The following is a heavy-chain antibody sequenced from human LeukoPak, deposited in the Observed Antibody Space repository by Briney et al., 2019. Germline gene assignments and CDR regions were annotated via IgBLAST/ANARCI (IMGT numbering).Heavy chain of an antibody. J-gene: IGHJ5*02. V-gene: IGHV4-30-4*07. D-gene: IGHD6-13*01. CDR1: GGSFSSSSYS. CDR2: LYYSGSN. CDR3: ASYSSSWYNSSDRSWFDP. Sequence: SQTLSLTCTVSGGSFSSSSYSWTWIRQPPGKGLEWIGYLYYSGSNYYNPSLKRRFTISVDTSKNQFSLKVNSVTAADTAVYYCASYSSSWYNSSDRSWFDPWGQGTLVTVSS.